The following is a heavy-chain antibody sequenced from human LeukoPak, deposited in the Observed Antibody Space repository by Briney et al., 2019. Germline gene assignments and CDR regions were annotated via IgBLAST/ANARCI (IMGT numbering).Heavy chain of an antibody. CDR1: GGSINNYY. J-gene: IGHJ4*02. Sequence: PSETLSLTCTVSGGSINNYYWSWIRQPAGKGLEWIGRIYTTGSTNYNPSLKSRITMSVDTSKNQFSLKLSSVTAADTSVYYCARQNLGPAPVKYWGQGTLVTVSS. CDR3: ARQNLGPAPVKY. CDR2: IYTTGST. V-gene: IGHV4-4*07.